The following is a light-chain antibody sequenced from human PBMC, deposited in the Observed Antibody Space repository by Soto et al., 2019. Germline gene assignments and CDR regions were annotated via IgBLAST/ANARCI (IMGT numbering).Light chain of an antibody. Sequence: IQMTQSPSTRSASVGDRGTITCRASESMSNCLAWYQQKPGKAPKLLISGASSLQSGVPSRFSGSASGTEFTLTISSLQPDDIATYYCQQCHRYLTFGQGTKVDI. CDR2: GAS. CDR1: ESMSNC. CDR3: QQCHRYLT. J-gene: IGKJ1*01. V-gene: IGKV1-5*01.